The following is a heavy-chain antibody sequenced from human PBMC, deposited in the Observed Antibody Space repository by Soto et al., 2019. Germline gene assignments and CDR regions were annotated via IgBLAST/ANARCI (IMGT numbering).Heavy chain of an antibody. CDR1: GDSISSYY. CDR2: IYYSGST. CDR3: ASLGTSFSSFGP. J-gene: IGHJ5*02. Sequence: QVHLQESGPGLVKPSETLSLTCTVSGDSISSYYWSWIRQPPGKGLEWIGYIYYSGSTNYNPSLQSRVTISVDTLKTQFSLKLSSVTAADTAVYYCASLGTSFSSFGPWGQGTLVTVSS. D-gene: IGHD2-2*01. V-gene: IGHV4-59*01.